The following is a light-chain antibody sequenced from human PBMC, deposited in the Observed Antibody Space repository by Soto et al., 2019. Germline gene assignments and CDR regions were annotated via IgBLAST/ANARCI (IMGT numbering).Light chain of an antibody. Sequence: QSVLTQSPSASASLGASVKLTCTLSSGHNTYAIAWHQQQPEKGPRYLMKLNSDGSHSKGDGIPDRFSGSSSGAERYLTISGLQSEDEAYYYCQTWGTGSWVFGGGTKLTVL. CDR2: LNSDGSH. CDR1: SGHNTYA. V-gene: IGLV4-69*01. J-gene: IGLJ3*02. CDR3: QTWGTGSWV.